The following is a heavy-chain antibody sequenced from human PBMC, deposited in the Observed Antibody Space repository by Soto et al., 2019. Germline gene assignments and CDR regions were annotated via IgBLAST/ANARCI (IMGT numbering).Heavy chain of an antibody. Sequence: SETLSLTCAVSGGSISSSNWWSWVRQPPGKGLEWIGEIYHSGSTNYNPSLKSRVTISVDKSKNQFSLKLSSVTAADTAVYYCAREVSSEAFDWFDPWGQGTLLTVSS. J-gene: IGHJ5*02. CDR1: GGSISSSNW. D-gene: IGHD6-25*01. CDR3: AREVSSEAFDWFDP. CDR2: IYHSGST. V-gene: IGHV4-4*02.